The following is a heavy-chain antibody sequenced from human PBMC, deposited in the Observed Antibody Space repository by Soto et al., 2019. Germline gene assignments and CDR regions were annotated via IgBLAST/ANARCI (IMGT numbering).Heavy chain of an antibody. CDR3: AREYGGSRVFDY. CDR2: INPRADST. Sequence: QVQLVQSGAEVNKPGASVKVSCKTSGYTFTNYFIHWVRQAPGQGLEWMGIINPRADSTNYAQKFQGRGTVTRDTSTSTVYMELRSLRSEDTAVYFCAREYGGSRVFDYWGQGTLVTVSS. V-gene: IGHV1-46*01. D-gene: IGHD1-26*01. CDR1: GYTFTNYF. J-gene: IGHJ4*02.